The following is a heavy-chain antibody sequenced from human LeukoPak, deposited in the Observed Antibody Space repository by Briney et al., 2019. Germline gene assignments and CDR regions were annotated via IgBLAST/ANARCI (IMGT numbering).Heavy chain of an antibody. Sequence: PSETLSLTCAVSGYSISSGYYWGWIRQPPGKGLEWIGSIYHSGGTYYNPSLKSRVTISVDTSKNQFSLKLSSVTAADTAVYYCARPFYSSGAFDIWGQGTMVTVSS. CDR2: IYHSGGT. CDR1: GYSISSGYY. J-gene: IGHJ3*02. D-gene: IGHD2/OR15-2a*01. CDR3: ARPFYSSGAFDI. V-gene: IGHV4-38-2*01.